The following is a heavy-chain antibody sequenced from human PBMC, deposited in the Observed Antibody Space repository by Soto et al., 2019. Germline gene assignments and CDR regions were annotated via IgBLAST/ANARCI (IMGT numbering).Heavy chain of an antibody. J-gene: IGHJ3*02. D-gene: IGHD1-26*01. V-gene: IGHV5-51*01. Sequence: GESLKISCKSSGYSLTSYWNGWVRQMPGKGLEWMGIIYPGDSDTRYSPSFQGQVTISADKSISTAYLQWSSLKASDTARYYCSMTRRNVPVGSMLAFDIWGQGTMVTVSS. CDR3: SMTRRNVPVGSMLAFDI. CDR2: IYPGDSDT. CDR1: GYSLTSYW.